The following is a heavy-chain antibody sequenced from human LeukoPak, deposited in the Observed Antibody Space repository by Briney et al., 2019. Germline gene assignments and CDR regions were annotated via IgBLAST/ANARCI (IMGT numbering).Heavy chain of an antibody. V-gene: IGHV3-23*01. Sequence: GGSLRLSCAASGFTFSNYAMSWVRQAPGKGLEWVSAISGSGSNTHYADSVKGRFTISRDNSKNTLYLQMNSLRAEDTAVYYCAKSPSGGAVAGAWDYWGQGTLVTVSS. D-gene: IGHD6-19*01. CDR3: AKSPSGGAVAGAWDY. CDR1: GFTFSNYA. CDR2: ISGSGSNT. J-gene: IGHJ4*02.